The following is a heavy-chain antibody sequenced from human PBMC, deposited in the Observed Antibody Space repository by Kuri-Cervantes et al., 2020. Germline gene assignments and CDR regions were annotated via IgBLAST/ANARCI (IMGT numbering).Heavy chain of an antibody. Sequence: GESLKISWAASGFTFSSYGMHWVRQAPDKGLEWVAVIWYDESNKYYADSVKGRFTISRDNSKNTLYLQMNSLRAEDTAVYYCAAGDDYGDYATPFDYWGQGTLVTVSS. CDR3: AAGDDYGDYATPFDY. D-gene: IGHD4-17*01. CDR2: IWYDESNK. CDR1: GFTFSSYG. V-gene: IGHV3-30*02. J-gene: IGHJ4*02.